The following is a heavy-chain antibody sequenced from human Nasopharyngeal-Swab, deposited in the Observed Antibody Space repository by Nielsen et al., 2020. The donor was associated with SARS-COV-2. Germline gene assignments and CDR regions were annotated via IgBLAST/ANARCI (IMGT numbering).Heavy chain of an antibody. CDR1: GFSFRTYW. Sequence: GESLKISCAASGFSFRTYWMHWVRQSPGKGLLWVSRIDTDGAITNYADSVKGRFTISRDNAKNTLYLQMNSLRAEDTAVYYCARLGGSSWHFDYWGQGTLVTVSS. J-gene: IGHJ4*02. CDR3: ARLGGSSWHFDY. V-gene: IGHV3-74*01. D-gene: IGHD6-13*01. CDR2: IDTDGAIT.